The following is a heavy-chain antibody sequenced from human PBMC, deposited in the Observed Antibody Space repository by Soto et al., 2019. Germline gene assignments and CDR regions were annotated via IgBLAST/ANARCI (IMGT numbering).Heavy chain of an antibody. V-gene: IGHV4-30-4*01. CDR2: IYHSGTT. J-gene: IGHJ6*02. CDR1: GGSISSGEYY. D-gene: IGHD4-17*01. Sequence: QVRLQESGPGLVKPSQTLSLTCTVSGGSISSGEYYWSWIRQPPGKGLEWIGYIYHSGTTHYNPSLKSRVSISLDTSKNQFSRKLSSVTAADTAVYYCARTYSFDYGAYVGGDYGMDFWGQGTRVSVSS. CDR3: ARTYSFDYGAYVGGDYGMDF.